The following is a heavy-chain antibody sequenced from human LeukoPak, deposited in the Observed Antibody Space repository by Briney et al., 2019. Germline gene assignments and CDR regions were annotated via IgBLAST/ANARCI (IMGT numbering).Heavy chain of an antibody. Sequence: SETLSLTCTVSGGSISTYYWSWIRQPPGKGLEWIGYIYYGGNSNYNPSLKSRVTISVDTSKNQFSLKLSSVTAADTAVYYCAGLGASGNGYLSWFDPWGQGTLVTVSS. J-gene: IGHJ5*02. D-gene: IGHD3-22*01. CDR3: AGLGASGNGYLSWFDP. CDR1: GGSISTYY. V-gene: IGHV4-59*01. CDR2: IYYGGNS.